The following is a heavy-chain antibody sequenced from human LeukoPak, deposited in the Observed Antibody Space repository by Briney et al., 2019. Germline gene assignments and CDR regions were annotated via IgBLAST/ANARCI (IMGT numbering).Heavy chain of an antibody. CDR2: ILASGSPT. CDR3: AKDLRPDGVDNFDH. J-gene: IGHJ4*02. CDR1: GFTFSSYW. Sequence: GGSLRLSCSASGFTFSSYWMLWVRQPPGRGLQWVANILASGSPTYYADSVKGRFIISRDNSKNTVYLQMNSLRVEDTAIYYCAKDLRPDGVDNFDHWGQGILVTVSS. D-gene: IGHD2-8*01. V-gene: IGHV3-23*01.